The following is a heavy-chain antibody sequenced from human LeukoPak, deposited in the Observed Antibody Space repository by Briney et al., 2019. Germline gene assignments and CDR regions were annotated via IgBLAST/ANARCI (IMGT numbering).Heavy chain of an antibody. CDR2: ISYDGSNK. CDR3: AKDRGLWFPPGMYA. V-gene: IGHV3-30*18. Sequence: SGQSLRLSCAASGFTFSSYGMHWVRHAPPKGLEWVAVISYDGSNKYYADSVKGRLTISTDNSKNTLYLQMNSLRAEDTAVYYRAKDRGLWFPPGMYACGQRTTITASS. D-gene: IGHD3-10*01. J-gene: IGHJ6*01. CDR1: GFTFSSYG.